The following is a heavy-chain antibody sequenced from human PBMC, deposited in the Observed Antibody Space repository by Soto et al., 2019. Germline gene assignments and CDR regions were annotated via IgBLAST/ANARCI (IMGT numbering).Heavy chain of an antibody. CDR2: IYHSGSI. J-gene: IGHJ5*02. V-gene: IGHV4-30-2*01. Sequence: SETLSLTCAVSGGSISSGGYSWSWIRQPPGKGLEWIGYIYHSGSIYYNPSLKSRVTISVDRSKNQFSLKLSSVTAADTAVYYCARRIVALGNWFDPWGQGTLVTVSS. D-gene: IGHD5-12*01. CDR3: ARRIVALGNWFDP. CDR1: GGSISSGGYS.